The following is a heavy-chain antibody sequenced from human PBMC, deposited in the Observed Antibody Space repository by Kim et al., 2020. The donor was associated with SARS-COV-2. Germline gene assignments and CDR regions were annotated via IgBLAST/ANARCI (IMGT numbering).Heavy chain of an antibody. CDR2: ISGSGGST. V-gene: IGHV3-23*01. CDR3: AKDSSSWYEGGNWFDP. J-gene: IGHJ5*02. CDR1: GFTFSSYA. Sequence: GGSLRLSCAASGFTFSSYAMSWVRQAPGKGLEWVSAISGSGGSTYYADSVKGRFTISRDNSKNTLYLQMNSLRAEDTAVYYCAKDSSSWYEGGNWFDPWGQGTLVTVSS. D-gene: IGHD6-13*01.